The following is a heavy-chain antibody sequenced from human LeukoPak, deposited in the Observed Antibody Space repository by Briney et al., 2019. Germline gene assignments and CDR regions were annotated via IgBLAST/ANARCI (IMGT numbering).Heavy chain of an antibody. Sequence: GGSLRLSCAASGFTFSNYAMSWVRQAPGKVPEWVSLIHKDGTTHYAESVKGRFVISRDNSKKSLYLQIKSLTTEDSALYYCAKTRRRGPESAALDRWGKGTRVTVSS. J-gene: IGHJ5*02. CDR3: AKTRRRGPESAALDR. CDR1: GFTFSNYA. D-gene: IGHD1-14*01. CDR2: IHKDGTT. V-gene: IGHV3-43*02.